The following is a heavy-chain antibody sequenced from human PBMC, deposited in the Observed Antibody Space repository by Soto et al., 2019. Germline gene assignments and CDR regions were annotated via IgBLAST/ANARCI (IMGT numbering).Heavy chain of an antibody. D-gene: IGHD3-3*01. V-gene: IGHV4-34*01. CDR3: ATRITVFGLLIPPFDP. CDR2: INRTGGT. CDR1: GGSVNGYY. J-gene: IGHJ5*02. Sequence: PSETLSLTCAVYGGSVNGYYWSWIRQPPGKGLEWIGEINRTGGTHYNPPLKSRVTMSVDTSKNQFSLRLSSVTAADTAIYYCATRITVFGLLIPPFDPWGQGTQVTVSS.